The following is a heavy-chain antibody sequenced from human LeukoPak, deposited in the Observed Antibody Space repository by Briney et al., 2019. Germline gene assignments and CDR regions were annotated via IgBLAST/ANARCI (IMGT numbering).Heavy chain of an antibody. Sequence: KPGGSLRLSCAGSEFTFSSYSMHRVRQAPGKGLEWVSSISGRSDDIYYADSVQGRFTISRDNSKNSLYLQMKSLRAEDTALYYCARRGYHDYSGFDYWGQGTLVTVSS. CDR2: ISGRSDDI. V-gene: IGHV3-21*01. CDR1: EFTFSSYS. D-gene: IGHD1-26*01. J-gene: IGHJ4*02. CDR3: ARRGYHDYSGFDY.